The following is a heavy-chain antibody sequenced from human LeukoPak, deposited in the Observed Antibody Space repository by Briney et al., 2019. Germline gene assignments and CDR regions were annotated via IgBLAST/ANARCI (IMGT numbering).Heavy chain of an antibody. Sequence: SVKVSCKASGGTFSSYAISWVRQAPGQGLEWMGRIIPIFGIANYAQKFQGRVTVTADKSTSTAYMELSSLRSEDTAVYYCASWFRYCSGGSCYNGMDVWGQGTTVTVSS. CDR1: GGTFSSYA. CDR3: ASWFRYCSGGSCYNGMDV. CDR2: IIPIFGIA. D-gene: IGHD2-15*01. J-gene: IGHJ6*02. V-gene: IGHV1-69*04.